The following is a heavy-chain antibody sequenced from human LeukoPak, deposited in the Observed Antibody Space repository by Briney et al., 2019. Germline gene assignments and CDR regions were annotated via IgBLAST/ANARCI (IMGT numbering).Heavy chain of an antibody. V-gene: IGHV1-2*02. Sequence: ASVKVSCKASGYTFTGYYMHWVRQAPGQGLEWMGWINPNSGGTNYAQKFQGRVTMTRDTSISTAYMELSRLRSDDTAVYYCARARQGRYCSGGSCYSLVYWGQGTLVTVSS. CDR2: INPNSGGT. D-gene: IGHD2-15*01. CDR1: GYTFTGYY. J-gene: IGHJ4*02. CDR3: ARARQGRYCSGGSCYSLVY.